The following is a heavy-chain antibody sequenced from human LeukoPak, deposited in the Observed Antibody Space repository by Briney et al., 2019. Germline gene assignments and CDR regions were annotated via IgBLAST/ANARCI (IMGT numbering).Heavy chain of an antibody. CDR2: IYYSGST. D-gene: IGHD6-19*01. Sequence: SETLSLTCTVSGGSISSSSYYWGWIRQPPGKGLEWIGSIYYSGSTYYNPSLKSRVTISVDTSKNQFSLKLSSVTAADTAVYYCAGGSGWYFDYWGQGALVTVSS. J-gene: IGHJ4*02. CDR3: AGGSGWYFDY. CDR1: GGSISSSSYY. V-gene: IGHV4-39*01.